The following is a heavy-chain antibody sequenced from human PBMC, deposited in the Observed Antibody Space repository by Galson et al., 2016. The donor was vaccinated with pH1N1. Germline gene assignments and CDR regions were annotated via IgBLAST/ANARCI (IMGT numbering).Heavy chain of an antibody. CDR1: GGTFGSYG. J-gene: IGHJ2*01. CDR2: IIPIFNTV. Sequence: SVKVFCKASGGTFGSYGINWVRQAPGQGLEWMGGIIPIFNTVKYAQNFQGRVTITADESTTTAYMELSSLRSEDTAIYYWAREDYYDTDLSDWYFDLWGRGTRLTVSS. CDR3: AREDYYDTDLSDWYFDL. D-gene: IGHD3-22*01. V-gene: IGHV1-69*13.